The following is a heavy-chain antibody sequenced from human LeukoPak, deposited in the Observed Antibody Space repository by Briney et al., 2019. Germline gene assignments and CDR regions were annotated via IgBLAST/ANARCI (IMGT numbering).Heavy chain of an antibody. D-gene: IGHD6-19*01. Sequence: ASVKVSCKASGYTFTSYGISWVRQAPGQGLEWMGWISAYNGNTNYAQKLQGRVTMTTDTSTSTAYMELRSLRSDDTAVYYCARVTNRLLYSSGWYLLDYWGQGTLVTVSS. CDR2: ISAYNGNT. J-gene: IGHJ4*02. V-gene: IGHV1-18*01. CDR1: GYTFTSYG. CDR3: ARVTNRLLYSSGWYLLDY.